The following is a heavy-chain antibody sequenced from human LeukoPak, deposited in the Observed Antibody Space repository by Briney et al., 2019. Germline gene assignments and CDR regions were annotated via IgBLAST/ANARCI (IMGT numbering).Heavy chain of an antibody. J-gene: IGHJ4*02. CDR3: ATEGEEWTNFDY. Sequence: GGSLRLSCVASGFTFSTTGLHWVRQAPGKGLEWVAMISPDGSTTFYTDSMKGRLTISRDNSNNTLYLQMNSLRLEDTALYYCATEGEEWTNFDYWGQGTLVTVSS. CDR1: GFTFSTTG. D-gene: IGHD3-3*01. V-gene: IGHV3-30*04. CDR2: ISPDGSTT.